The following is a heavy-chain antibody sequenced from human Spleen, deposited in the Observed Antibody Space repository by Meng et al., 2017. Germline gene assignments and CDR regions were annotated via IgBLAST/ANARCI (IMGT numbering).Heavy chain of an antibody. D-gene: IGHD4-11*01. CDR1: GGSFSGYY. CDR3: ARGPTTMAHDFDY. CDR2: INHSGST. V-gene: IGHV4-34*02. J-gene: IGHJ4*02. Sequence: QGQLQQWGAGLLKPSEPLSLTCAVYGGSFSGYYWSWIRQPPGKGLEWIGEINHSGSTNYNPSLKSRVTISVDTSKNQFSLKLSSVTAADSAVYYCARGPTTMAHDFDYWGQGTLVTVSS.